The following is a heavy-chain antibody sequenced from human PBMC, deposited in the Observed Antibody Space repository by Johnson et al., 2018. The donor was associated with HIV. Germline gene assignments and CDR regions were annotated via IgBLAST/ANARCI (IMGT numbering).Heavy chain of an antibody. CDR1: GFTFSSYA. D-gene: IGHD6-19*01. CDR3: ARDAPRRIAVADPKDGHDAFDI. V-gene: IGHV3-30-3*01. Sequence: QVQLVESGGGVVQPGRSLRLSCAASGFTFSSYAMHWVRQAPGKGLECVAVISYDGSNKYYADSVKGRFTISRDNSKNTLYLQMNSLGAEDTAVYYCARDAPRRIAVADPKDGHDAFDIWGQGTMVTVSS. J-gene: IGHJ3*02. CDR2: ISYDGSNK.